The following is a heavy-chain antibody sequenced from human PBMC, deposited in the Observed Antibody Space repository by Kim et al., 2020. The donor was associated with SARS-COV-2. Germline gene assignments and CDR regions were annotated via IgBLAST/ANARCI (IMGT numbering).Heavy chain of an antibody. CDR1: GFTFSSYG. D-gene: IGHD5-18*01. Sequence: GGSLRLSCAASGFTFSSYGMHWVRQAPGKGLEWVAVISYDGSNKYYADSVKGRFTISRDNSKNTLYLQMNSLRAEDTAVYYCAKFMGIGYSYGSFDYWG. V-gene: IGHV3-30*18. CDR3: AKFMGIGYSYGSFDY. CDR2: ISYDGSNK. J-gene: IGHJ4*01.